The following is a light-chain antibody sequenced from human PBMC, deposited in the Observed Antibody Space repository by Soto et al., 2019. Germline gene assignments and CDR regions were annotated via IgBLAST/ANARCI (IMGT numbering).Light chain of an antibody. J-gene: IGKJ2*01. CDR2: GTS. CDR1: QSISDY. V-gene: IGKV1-39*01. Sequence: DIQMTQFPSSLSASVGDRVTITCRASQSISDYLNWYQKKPGKAPKLLIYGTSYLQSEVPSRFSGRGSGTDFTLTISSLRLEDFATYFCQQSYTTANTFGQGTRLEIK. CDR3: QQSYTTANT.